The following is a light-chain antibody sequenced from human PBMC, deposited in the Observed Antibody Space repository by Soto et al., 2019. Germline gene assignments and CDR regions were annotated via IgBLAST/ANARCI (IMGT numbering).Light chain of an antibody. CDR2: GAS. J-gene: IGKJ1*01. Sequence: DIVLTQSPGGLSLTPWERATLSCRATQRVSSNYLAWYQQKPGQAPRLRIYGASTRATGIPDRFSGSGSGTDFTLTISRLEPEDFAVYYCQQYGNSRTFGQGTKVDI. V-gene: IGKV3-20*01. CDR1: QRVSSNY. CDR3: QQYGNSRT.